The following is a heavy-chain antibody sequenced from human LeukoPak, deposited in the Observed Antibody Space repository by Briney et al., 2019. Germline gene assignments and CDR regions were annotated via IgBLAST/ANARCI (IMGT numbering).Heavy chain of an antibody. CDR1: GGSISSYQ. CDR3: AGHHPRNTVDF. Sequence: SETLSLTCTVSGGSISSYQWSWIRQPPGKGLEWIGYISYSGFTNYNPSLKSRVTISLDTSKNQFSLKLTSVTAADTAVYYYAGHHPRNTVDFWGQGTLVTVSS. J-gene: IGHJ4*02. D-gene: IGHD2-8*02. V-gene: IGHV4-59*08. CDR2: ISYSGFT.